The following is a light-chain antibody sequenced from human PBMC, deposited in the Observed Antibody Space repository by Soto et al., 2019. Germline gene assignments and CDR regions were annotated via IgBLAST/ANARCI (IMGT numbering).Light chain of an antibody. CDR3: NAQADNGKHV. CDR1: SNDVGHSSF. V-gene: IGLV2-8*01. J-gene: IGLJ1*01. Sequence: QSVLTQPASVYGSPGQSVTISCTGNSNDVGHSSFISWYQQHPGKGPKLIIYEVSKRPSGVPDRFSGSKSGNTASLSVSGLQDEDEADYFCNAQADNGKHVFGTGTKLTVL. CDR2: EVS.